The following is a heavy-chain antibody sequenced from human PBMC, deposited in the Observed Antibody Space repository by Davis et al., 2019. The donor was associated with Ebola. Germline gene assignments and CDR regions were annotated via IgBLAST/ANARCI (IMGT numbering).Heavy chain of an antibody. Sequence: AASVKVSCKASGYAFTSYGISWVRQAPGQGLEWMGWISGYNGNTNYAQRFQGRVTMTTDTSTSTAYMELRSLTSDDTAVYYCASSSGSSDYWGQGTLVTVSS. J-gene: IGHJ4*02. CDR3: ASSSGSSDY. CDR1: GYAFTSYG. V-gene: IGHV1-18*01. D-gene: IGHD3-10*01. CDR2: ISGYNGNT.